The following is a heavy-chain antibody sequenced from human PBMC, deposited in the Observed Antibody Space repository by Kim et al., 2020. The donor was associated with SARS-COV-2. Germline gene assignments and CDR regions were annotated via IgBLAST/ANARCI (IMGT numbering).Heavy chain of an antibody. V-gene: IGHV3-23*03. Sequence: GGSLRLSCIAAGFTFSNYAMSWVRQAPGKGLEWVSLVDSSGGSTYFVDSMKGRFTIFRENSKDTLYLQMNSLRAEDTAIYYCARVSALARLLVGLFYFD. CDR2: VDSSGGST. CDR1: GFTFSNYA. D-gene: IGHD3-3*01. J-gene: IGHJ4*01. CDR3: ARVSALARLLVGLFYFD.